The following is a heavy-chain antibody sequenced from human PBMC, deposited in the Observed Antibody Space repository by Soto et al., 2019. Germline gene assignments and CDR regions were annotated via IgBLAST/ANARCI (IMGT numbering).Heavy chain of an antibody. J-gene: IGHJ5*02. Sequence: NPSETLSLNCAVYGGSFSGYYWRWIRQPPRKGLEWIGEINHSGSTNYNPSLKSRVTISVDTSKNQFSLKLSSVTAADTAVYYCARRITIFGVVIIHNWFDPWGQGTLVTVSS. CDR3: ARRITIFGVVIIHNWFDP. D-gene: IGHD3-3*01. V-gene: IGHV4-34*01. CDR2: INHSGST. CDR1: GGSFSGYY.